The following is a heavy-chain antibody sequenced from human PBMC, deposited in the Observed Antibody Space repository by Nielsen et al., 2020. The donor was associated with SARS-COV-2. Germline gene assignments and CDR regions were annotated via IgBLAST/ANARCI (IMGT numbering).Heavy chain of an antibody. V-gene: IGHV3-64*04. Sequence: WIRQPPGKGLEYVSAISSNGGSTYYADSVKGRFTISRHNSKNTLYLQMNSLRAEDTAVYYCARARGIDFWSGYPDYFDYWGQGTLVTVSS. CDR3: ARARGIDFWSGYPDYFDY. CDR2: ISSNGGST. D-gene: IGHD3-3*01. J-gene: IGHJ4*02.